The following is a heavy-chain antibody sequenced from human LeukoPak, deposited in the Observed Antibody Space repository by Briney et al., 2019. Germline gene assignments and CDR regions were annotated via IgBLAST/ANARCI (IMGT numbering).Heavy chain of an antibody. J-gene: IGHJ5*02. V-gene: IGHV4-30-4*01. CDR1: GGSISSGDYY. CDR3: ARPYYYDSRIDP. D-gene: IGHD3-22*01. CDR2: MYYSGST. Sequence: PSETLSLTCTVSGGSISSGDYYWSWIRQPPGKGLEWIAYMYYSGSTCYNPSLKSRVTMSADTSKNQLSLKPSSVTAADTAVYYCARPYYYDSRIDPWGQGILVTVSS.